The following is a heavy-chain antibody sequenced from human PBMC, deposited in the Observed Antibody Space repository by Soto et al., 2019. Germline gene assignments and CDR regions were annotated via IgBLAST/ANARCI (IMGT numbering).Heavy chain of an antibody. V-gene: IGHV4-61*01. J-gene: IGHJ6*02. CDR3: ARDFGGYVQPLHGRTGYYYYYGMDV. Sequence: SETLSLTCTVSGGSVSSGSYYWSWIRQPPGKGLEWIGYIYYSGSTNYNPSLKSRVTISVDTSKNQFSLKLSSVTAADTAVYYCARDFGGYVQPLHGRTGYYYYYGMDVWGQGTTVTVSS. CDR2: IYYSGST. CDR1: GGSVSSGSYY. D-gene: IGHD5-12*01.